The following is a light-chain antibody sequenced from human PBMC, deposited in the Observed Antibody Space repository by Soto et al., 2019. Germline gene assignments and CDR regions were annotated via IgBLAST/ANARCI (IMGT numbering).Light chain of an antibody. J-gene: IGLJ1*01. CDR3: CSYAGSSTFVV. CDR1: SSDVGSYNL. Sequence: QSALTQPASVSGSPGQSITISCTGTSSDVGSYNLVSWHQQHPGKAPKLMIYEGSKRPSGVSNRFSGSKSGNTASLTISGLQAEDEADYYCCSYAGSSTFVVFGTGTKLTVL. V-gene: IGLV2-23*03. CDR2: EGS.